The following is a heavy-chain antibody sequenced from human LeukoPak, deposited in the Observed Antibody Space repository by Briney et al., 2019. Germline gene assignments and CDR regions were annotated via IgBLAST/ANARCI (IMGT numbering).Heavy chain of an antibody. D-gene: IGHD5-18*01. CDR1: GFTFSSYS. V-gene: IGHV3-21*01. CDR2: ISSSSSYI. Sequence: GGSLRLSCAASGFTFSSYSMNWVRQAPGKGLEWVSSISSSSSYIYYADSVKGRFTISRDNAKNSLYLQMNSLRAEDTAVYYCARGGYSYGIFTDYWGQGTLVTVSS. CDR3: ARGGYSYGIFTDY. J-gene: IGHJ4*02.